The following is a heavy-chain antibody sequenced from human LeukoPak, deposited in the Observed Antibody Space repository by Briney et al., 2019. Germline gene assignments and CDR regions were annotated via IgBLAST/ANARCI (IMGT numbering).Heavy chain of an antibody. J-gene: IGHJ4*02. CDR2: IGTAGDT. D-gene: IGHD3-22*01. Sequence: GGSLRLSCAASGFTFSSYDMHWVRQATGKVLEWVSAIGTAGDTYYPGSVKGRFTISRENAKSSLYLQMNSLRAGDTAVYYCARAVNYYDSSGYDYWGQGTLVTVSS. V-gene: IGHV3-13*01. CDR1: GFTFSSYD. CDR3: ARAVNYYDSSGYDY.